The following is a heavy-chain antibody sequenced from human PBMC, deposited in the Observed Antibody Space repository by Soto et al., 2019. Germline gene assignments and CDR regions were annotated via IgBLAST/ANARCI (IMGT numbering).Heavy chain of an antibody. Sequence: QVQLQESGPGLVKPSETLSLICTVSGGSVSSGSYYWSWIRQPPGKGLEWTGYIYYTGSINYNPSLKSRGTISVDTSKNQVSLKLSSVTAADTAIYYCAGAPDGYNYADAFDIWGQGTMVTVS. J-gene: IGHJ3*02. CDR2: IYYTGSI. V-gene: IGHV4-61*01. CDR1: GGSVSSGSYY. D-gene: IGHD5-12*01. CDR3: AGAPDGYNYADAFDI.